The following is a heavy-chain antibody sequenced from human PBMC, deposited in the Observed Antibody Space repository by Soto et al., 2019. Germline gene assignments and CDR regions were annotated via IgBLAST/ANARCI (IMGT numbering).Heavy chain of an antibody. CDR1: GFTFSSYG. J-gene: IGHJ6*02. Sequence: PGGSLRLSCAASGFTFSSYGVHWVRQAPGKGLERVAVIWYDGSNKYYADSVKGRFTISRDHSKNTLYLQMNSLRAEDTDVYYCARNYDFWSGFISPHYYYGMDFPCQAPTVTV. V-gene: IGHV3-33*01. CDR3: ARNYDFWSGFISPHYYYGMDF. D-gene: IGHD3-3*01. CDR2: IWYDGSNK.